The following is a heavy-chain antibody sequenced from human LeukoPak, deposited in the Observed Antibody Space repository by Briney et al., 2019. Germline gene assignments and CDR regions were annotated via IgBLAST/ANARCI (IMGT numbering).Heavy chain of an antibody. CDR1: GGSISSSSYY. J-gene: IGHJ5*02. Sequence: SETLSLTCTVSGGSISSSSYYWGWIRQPPGKGLAWIGSIYYSGSTYYNPSLKSRVTISVDTSKNQFSLKLSSVTAADTAVYYCARVPDREYDFWSDYHPNWFDPWGQGTLVTVSS. V-gene: IGHV4-39*01. CDR3: ARVPDREYDFWSDYHPNWFDP. D-gene: IGHD3-3*01. CDR2: IYYSGST.